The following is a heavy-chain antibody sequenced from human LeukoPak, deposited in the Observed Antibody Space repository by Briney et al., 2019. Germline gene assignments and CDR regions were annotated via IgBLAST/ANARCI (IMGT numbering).Heavy chain of an antibody. V-gene: IGHV3-23*01. CDR3: AKVGEAYCGGDCYSHFFDY. Sequence: GGSLRLSCAASGFTFSSYAMSWVRQAPGKGLEWVSAISGSGGSTYYADSVKGRFTISRDNSKNTLYLQMNSLRAEDTAVYYCAKVGEAYCGGDCYSHFFDYWGQGTLVTVSS. D-gene: IGHD2-21*02. CDR1: GFTFSSYA. J-gene: IGHJ4*02. CDR2: ISGSGGST.